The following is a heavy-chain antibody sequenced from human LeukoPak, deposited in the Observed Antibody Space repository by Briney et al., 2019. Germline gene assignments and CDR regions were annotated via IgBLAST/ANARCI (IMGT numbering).Heavy chain of an antibody. CDR3: ARWWSCGGDCYLLDS. J-gene: IGHJ4*02. Sequence: SETLSLTCTVSGGSISGYYWSWIRQPPAKGLEWIGHVLYSGSTTYDPSLKGRVTISVDTSKNQFSLKLSSVTAADTAVYYCARWWSCGGDCYLLDSRGQGTLVTVSS. CDR1: GGSISGYY. CDR2: VLYSGST. D-gene: IGHD2-21*02. V-gene: IGHV4-59*01.